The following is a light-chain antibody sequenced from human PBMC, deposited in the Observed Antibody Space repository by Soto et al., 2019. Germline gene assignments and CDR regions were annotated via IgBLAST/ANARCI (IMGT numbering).Light chain of an antibody. J-gene: IGKJ1*01. CDR3: QHYNSYSEA. CDR2: KAS. CDR1: QTISSW. Sequence: DIQMTQSPATLSGSVGYRVTITCRASQTISSWLAWYQQKPGKAPKLLIYKASTLKSGVPSRFSGSGSGTEFTLTISSLQPDDFATYYCQHYNSYSEAFGQGTQVDIK. V-gene: IGKV1-5*03.